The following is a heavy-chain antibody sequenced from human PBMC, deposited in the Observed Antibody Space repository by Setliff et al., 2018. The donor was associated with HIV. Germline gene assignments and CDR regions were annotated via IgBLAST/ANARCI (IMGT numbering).Heavy chain of an antibody. CDR1: GFTFGDYA. CDR2: MRSKTYGGTT. D-gene: IGHD4-17*01. Sequence: GGSLRLSCTASGFTFGDYAMSWVRQAPGKGLEWAGFMRSKTYGGTTGYAASVKARFTISRDDSKSIAYLQMNSLKTEDTAVYYCTRRTTALDYWGQGTLVTVSS. CDR3: TRRTTALDY. J-gene: IGHJ4*02. V-gene: IGHV3-49*04.